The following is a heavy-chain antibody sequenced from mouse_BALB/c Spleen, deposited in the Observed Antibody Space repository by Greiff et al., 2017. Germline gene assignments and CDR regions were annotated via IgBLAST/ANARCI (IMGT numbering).Heavy chain of an antibody. CDR1: GYTFTSYW. CDR3: ARKDWDRNY. CDR2: IFPGTGTT. D-gene: IGHD4-1*01. J-gene: IGHJ2*01. Sequence: QVQLQQSGAELVKPGASVKLSCKTSGYTFTSYWIQWVKQRPGQGLGWIGEIFPGTGTTYYNEKFKGKATLTIDTSSSTAYMQLSSLTSEDSAVYFCARKDWDRNYWGQGTTLTVSS. V-gene: IGHV1S132*01.